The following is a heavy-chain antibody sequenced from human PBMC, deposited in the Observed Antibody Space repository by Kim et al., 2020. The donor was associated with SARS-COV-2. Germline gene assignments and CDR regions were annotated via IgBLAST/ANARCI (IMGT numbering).Heavy chain of an antibody. Sequence: GGSLRLSCAASGFTFSSYGMHWVRQAPGKGLEWVAVISYDGSNKYYADSVKGRFTISRDNSKNTLYLQMNSLRAEDTAVYYCAKDLDSNLAYYYYGMDVWGQGTTVTVSS. V-gene: IGHV3-30*18. J-gene: IGHJ6*02. D-gene: IGHD4-4*01. CDR1: GFTFSSYG. CDR2: ISYDGSNK. CDR3: AKDLDSNLAYYYYGMDV.